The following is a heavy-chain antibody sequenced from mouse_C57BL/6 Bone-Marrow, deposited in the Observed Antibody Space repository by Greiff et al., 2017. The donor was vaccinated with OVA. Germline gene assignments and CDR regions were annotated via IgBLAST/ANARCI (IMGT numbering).Heavy chain of an antibody. J-gene: IGHJ2*01. V-gene: IGHV5-4*03. CDR3: ASYGNYNYFAY. CDR2: ISDGGSYT. Sequence: EVMLVESGGGLVKPGGSLKLSCAASGFTFSSYAMSWVRQTPEKRLEWVATISDGGSYTYYPDNGKGRFTISRDNAKNNLYLQMSHLKSEDTAMYYCASYGNYNYFAYWGQGTTLTVSS. D-gene: IGHD2-1*01. CDR1: GFTFSSYA.